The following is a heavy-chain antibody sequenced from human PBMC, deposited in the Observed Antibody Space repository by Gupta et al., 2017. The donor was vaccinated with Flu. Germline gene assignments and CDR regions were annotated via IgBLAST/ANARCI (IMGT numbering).Heavy chain of an antibody. CDR1: Y. V-gene: IGHV1-2*06. J-gene: IGHJ4*02. Sequence: YMHWVRQATGQGLEGMGRINPNSGGTNYAQKLQGRVTMTRDTSISTADMELSRLRSDETAVYYCARESGRSGVVPAAIRYGGQGTLVTVSS. CDR3: ARESGRSGVVPAAIRY. D-gene: IGHD2-2*02. CDR2: INPNSGGT.